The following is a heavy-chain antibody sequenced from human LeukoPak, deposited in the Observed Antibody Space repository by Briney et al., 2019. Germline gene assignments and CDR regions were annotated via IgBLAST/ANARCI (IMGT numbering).Heavy chain of an antibody. CDR3: SRSNVDSFHAFDV. Sequence: PGGSLRLSCTSSGFTFGDYAMNWFRQAPGKGLEWVGFIRSKAYGGTTEYAASVKGRFTISKNDSKSIAYLQMNSLKTEDTAVFYCSRSNVDSFHAFDVWGQGTMVTVSS. J-gene: IGHJ3*01. CDR2: IRSKAYGGTT. D-gene: IGHD3-16*02. V-gene: IGHV3-49*03. CDR1: GFTFGDYA.